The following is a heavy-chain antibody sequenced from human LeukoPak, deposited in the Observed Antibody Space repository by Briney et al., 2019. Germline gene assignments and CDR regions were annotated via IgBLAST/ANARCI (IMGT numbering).Heavy chain of an antibody. CDR2: IYTRGST. D-gene: IGHD2-15*01. Sequence: SETLSLTCTVSGGSINNHYWSWIRQPAGKGLEWIGRIYTRGSTNYNPSLKSRVTMSVDTSKNQFSLKLSSVTAADTAVYYCARGRYCSADICSGGDAFDIWGRGTMVSVSS. CDR1: GGSINNHY. CDR3: ARGRYCSADICSGGDAFDI. V-gene: IGHV4-4*07. J-gene: IGHJ3*02.